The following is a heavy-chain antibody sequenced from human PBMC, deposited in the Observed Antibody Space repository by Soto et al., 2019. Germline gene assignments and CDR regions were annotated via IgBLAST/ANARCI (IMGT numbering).Heavy chain of an antibody. CDR1: GFTFSSYG. V-gene: IGHV3-30*18. D-gene: IGHD5-18*01. J-gene: IGHJ4*02. CDR2: ISYDGSNK. Sequence: QVQLVESGGGVVQPGRSLRLSCAASGFTFSSYGMHWVRQAPGKGLEWVAVISYDGSNKYYADSVKGRFTISRDNSKNTLYLQMNSLRAEDTAVYCCAKDLRGYSYGLFDYWGQGTLVTVSS. CDR3: AKDLRGYSYGLFDY.